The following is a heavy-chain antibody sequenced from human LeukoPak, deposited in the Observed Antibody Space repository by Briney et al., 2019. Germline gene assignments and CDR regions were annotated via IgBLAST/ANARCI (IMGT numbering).Heavy chain of an antibody. CDR1: GGSFSGYY. J-gene: IGHJ4*02. CDR3: ARGRLTKVWH. CDR2: INHSGST. D-gene: IGHD3-16*01. V-gene: IGHV4-34*01. Sequence: SETLSITCAVYGGSFSGYYWSWIRQPPGKGLEWIGEINHSGSTNYNPSLKSRVTISVDTSKNQFSLKLGSVTAADTAVYYCARGRLTKVWHWGQGTLVTVSS.